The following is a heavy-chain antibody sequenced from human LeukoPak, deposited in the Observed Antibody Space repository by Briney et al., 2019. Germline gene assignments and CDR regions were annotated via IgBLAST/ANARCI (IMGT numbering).Heavy chain of an antibody. J-gene: IGHJ4*02. D-gene: IGHD6-13*01. CDR3: ARGNSTIAAAGYYFDY. Sequence: PSETLSLTCAVYGGSFSGYYWSWIRQPPGKGLEWIGETNHSGSTNYNPSLKSRVTISVDTSKNQFSLKLSSVTAADTAVYYCARGNSTIAAAGYYFDYWGQGTLVTVSS. V-gene: IGHV4-34*01. CDR2: TNHSGST. CDR1: GGSFSGYY.